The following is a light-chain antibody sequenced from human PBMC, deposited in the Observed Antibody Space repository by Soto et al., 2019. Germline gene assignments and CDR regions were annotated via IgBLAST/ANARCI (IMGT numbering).Light chain of an antibody. CDR2: DDS. V-gene: IGLV3-21*02. Sequence: SYELTQPPSVSVAPGQTARITCEENSIGSKSVHWYQQKPGQAPVLVVYDDSDRPSGIPERFSGSNSGDTATLTISSVEAGDEADYYCQSSDDTGNYYLFGTGTKVTVL. J-gene: IGLJ1*01. CDR3: QSSDDTGNYYL. CDR1: SIGSKS.